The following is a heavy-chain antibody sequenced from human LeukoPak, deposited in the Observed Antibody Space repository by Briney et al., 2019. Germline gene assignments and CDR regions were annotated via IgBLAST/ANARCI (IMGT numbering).Heavy chain of an antibody. CDR2: SYSGGRT. V-gene: IGHV3-66*01. CDR3: ATLRYFDWSTPEGYFDY. CDR1: AFTGSSSY. Sequence: GGSLRLSCAASAFTGSSSYMSWVRQAPGKGLECVSVSYSGGRTYYGDSVKGRFNISRDISKNTLYLQMNSLRAEDTAVYYCATLRYFDWSTPEGYFDYWGQGTLVTVSS. J-gene: IGHJ4*02. D-gene: IGHD3-9*01.